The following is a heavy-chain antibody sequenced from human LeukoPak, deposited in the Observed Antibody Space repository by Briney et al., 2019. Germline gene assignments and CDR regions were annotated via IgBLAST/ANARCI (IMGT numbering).Heavy chain of an antibody. Sequence: SETLSLTCAVYGGSFSGYYWSWIRQPPGKGLEWIGSMYYSGTTYYNASLESRVTISADTSKNQFSLKLSSLTAADTAVYYCARLPRNYDILTGYYISAFDMWGQGTMVTVSS. J-gene: IGHJ3*02. CDR3: ARLPRNYDILTGYYISAFDM. V-gene: IGHV4-34*01. CDR1: GGSFSGYY. D-gene: IGHD3-9*01. CDR2: MYYSGTT.